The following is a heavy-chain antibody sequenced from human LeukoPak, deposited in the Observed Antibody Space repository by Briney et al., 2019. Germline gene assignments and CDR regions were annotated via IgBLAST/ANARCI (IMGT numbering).Heavy chain of an antibody. J-gene: IGHJ6*02. V-gene: IGHV3-53*04. CDR3: ARVLKYDFWSGYSTYYYYGMDA. Sequence: GGSLRLSCAASGFTVSSNYISWVRQAPGKGLEWVSVIYSGGSTYYADSVKGRFTISRHNSKNTLYLQMNSLRAEDTAVYYCARVLKYDFWSGYSTYYYYGMDAWGQGTTVTVSS. CDR1: GFTVSSNY. CDR2: IYSGGST. D-gene: IGHD3-3*01.